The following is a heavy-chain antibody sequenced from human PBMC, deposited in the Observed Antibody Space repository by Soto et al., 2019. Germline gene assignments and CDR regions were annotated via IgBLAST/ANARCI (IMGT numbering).Heavy chain of an antibody. D-gene: IGHD2-15*01. V-gene: IGHV1-24*01. Sequence: ASVKVSCKVSGYSLTELSIHWVRQAPGEGLEWMGGYDLEKGETIYAQKFQGRVTMTEDSPADTPYMQLRSLRSEDTAVYYCARDMHAGFTPYFDPWGQGTLVTVSS. J-gene: IGHJ5*02. CDR3: ARDMHAGFTPYFDP. CDR2: YDLEKGET. CDR1: GYSLTELS.